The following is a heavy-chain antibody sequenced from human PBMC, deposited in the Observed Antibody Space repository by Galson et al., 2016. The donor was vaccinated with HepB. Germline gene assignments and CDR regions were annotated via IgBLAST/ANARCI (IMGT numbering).Heavy chain of an antibody. J-gene: IGHJ4*02. CDR3: AKGQWGTFFKPFES. D-gene: IGHD1-26*01. Sequence: SLRLSCAASGFTFRDYGMTWVRQAPGKGLEVVASISRSGDSRDYADFVKGRFTISRDSSKNKLYLQMDSLTADDLAVYYCAKGQWGTFFKPFESWGQGTQVTVSS. CDR1: GFTFRDYG. V-gene: IGHV3-23*01. CDR2: ISRSGDSR.